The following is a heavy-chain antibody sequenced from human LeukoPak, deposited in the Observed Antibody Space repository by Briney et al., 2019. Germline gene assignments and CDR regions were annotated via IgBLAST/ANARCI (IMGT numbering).Heavy chain of an antibody. CDR1: GLSFNTHT. CDR3: AKDQVQGPVYYYGMDV. V-gene: IGHV3-30*04. J-gene: IGHJ6*02. Sequence: GGSLRLSCAVSGLSFNTHTMHWVRQAPGKGLEWVAIISQDGGSKFYADSVKGRFTISRDNSKNTLYLQMNSLRAEDTAVYYCAKDQVQGPVYYYGMDVWGQGTTVTVSS. CDR2: ISQDGGSK.